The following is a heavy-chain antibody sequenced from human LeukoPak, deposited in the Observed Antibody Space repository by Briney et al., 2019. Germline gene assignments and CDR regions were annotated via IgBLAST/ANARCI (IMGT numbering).Heavy chain of an antibody. V-gene: IGHV1-8*03. D-gene: IGHD3-22*01. CDR3: ARVPASTLYYYDSSGYHKNAFDI. CDR2: MNHNSGNT. Sequence: ASVKVSCKASGYTFTSYGISWVRQAPGQGLEWMGWMNHNSGNTGYAQKFQGRVTITRNTSISTAYMELSSLRSEDTAVYYCARVPASTLYYYDSSGYHKNAFDIWGQGTMVTVSS. CDR1: GYTFTSYG. J-gene: IGHJ3*02.